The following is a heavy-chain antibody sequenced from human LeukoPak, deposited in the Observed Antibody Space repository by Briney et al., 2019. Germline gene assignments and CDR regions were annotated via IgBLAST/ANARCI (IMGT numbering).Heavy chain of an antibody. D-gene: IGHD5-18*01. CDR2: IYRGGST. Sequence: PGGSLRLSCAASGFTVSNNYMSWVRQAPGKGLEWVSVIYRGGSTYYADSVKGRFIISRDNSKNTLDLQMNSLRAEDTAVYFCARVGYSSGSYYGDYWGQGTLVTVSS. J-gene: IGHJ4*02. CDR1: GFTVSNNY. CDR3: ARVGYSSGSYYGDY. V-gene: IGHV3-66*01.